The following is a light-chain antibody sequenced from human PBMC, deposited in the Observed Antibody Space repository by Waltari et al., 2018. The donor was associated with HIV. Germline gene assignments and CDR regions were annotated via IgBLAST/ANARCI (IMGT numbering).Light chain of an antibody. Sequence: VLTQSPATLSVSPEDRVTLSCRSSESVSSNLAWYQQKRGQAPRLVIYGASSRAAGIPGRFSGSGSGTEFTLTISSLQSEDFAVYYCQEYNNRPWTFGQGTKVEIK. CDR1: ESVSSN. J-gene: IGKJ1*01. CDR3: QEYNNRPWT. CDR2: GAS. V-gene: IGKV3-15*01.